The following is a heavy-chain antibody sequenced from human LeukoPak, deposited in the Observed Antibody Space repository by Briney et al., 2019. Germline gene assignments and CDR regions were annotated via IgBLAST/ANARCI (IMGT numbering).Heavy chain of an antibody. CDR3: ARWDRSIAVAGTRGVDNFDC. Sequence: GSLRLSCAASGFTFSSYAMSWVRQAPGKGLEWIGSISYSGRTYYNPSLKSRVTISADTSKNQFSLKLSSVTAADTAVYYCARWDRSIAVAGTRGVDNFDCWGQGTLVTVSS. CDR1: GFTFSSYA. CDR2: ISYSGRT. D-gene: IGHD6-19*01. V-gene: IGHV4-39*01. J-gene: IGHJ4*02.